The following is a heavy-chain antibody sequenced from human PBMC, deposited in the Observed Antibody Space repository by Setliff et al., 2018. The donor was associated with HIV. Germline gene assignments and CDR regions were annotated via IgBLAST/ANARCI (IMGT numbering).Heavy chain of an antibody. J-gene: IGHJ1*01. V-gene: IGHV1-18*01. CDR3: VRGVTRDISGYYRDEYFQH. D-gene: IGHD3-22*01. Sequence: ASVKVSCKASGYTFTSYGISWARQAPGQGLEWMGWISAYNGNTNYAQKLQGRVTMTTDTSTNTAYMEMRTLRSDDTAVYYCVRGVTRDISGYYRDEYFQHWGQGTPVTVSS. CDR2: ISAYNGNT. CDR1: GYTFTSYG.